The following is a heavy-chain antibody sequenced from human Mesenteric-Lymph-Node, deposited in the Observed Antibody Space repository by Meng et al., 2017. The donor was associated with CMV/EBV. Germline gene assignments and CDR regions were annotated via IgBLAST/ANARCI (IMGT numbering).Heavy chain of an antibody. V-gene: IGHV3-33*01. Sequence: GESLKISCAASGCTFSSYGMHWVRQAPGKVLEWVAVIGYDESNKYYAGSVKGRFNISRDNSKNTLYMQMNSLRAEDTAVYYCTYSSSGYYYYGMDVWGQGTTVTVSS. CDR3: TYSSSGYYYYGMDV. CDR2: IGYDESNK. CDR1: GCTFSSYG. D-gene: IGHD6-6*01. J-gene: IGHJ6*02.